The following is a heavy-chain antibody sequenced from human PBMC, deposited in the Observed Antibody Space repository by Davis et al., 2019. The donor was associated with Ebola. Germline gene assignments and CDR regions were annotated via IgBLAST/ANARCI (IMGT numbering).Heavy chain of an antibody. J-gene: IGHJ3*02. CDR2: ISAYNGNT. CDR3: ARDARGYDFWSGYFDRNDAFDI. D-gene: IGHD3-3*01. Sequence: ASVKVSCKASGGTFSSYAISWVRQAPGQGLEWMGWISAYNGNTNYAQKLQGRVTMTTDTSTSTAYMELRSLRSDDTAVYYCARDARGYDFWSGYFDRNDAFDIWGQGTMVTVSS. V-gene: IGHV1-18*01. CDR1: GGTFSSYA.